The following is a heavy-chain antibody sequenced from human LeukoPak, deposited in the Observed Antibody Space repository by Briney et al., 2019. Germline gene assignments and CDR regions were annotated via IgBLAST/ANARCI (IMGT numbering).Heavy chain of an antibody. J-gene: IGHJ6*03. CDR2: IYHTGTT. CDR1: GYSISSGHS. V-gene: IGHV4-38-2*02. CDR3: ARHWGYFDWLSTLYYYYYMDV. D-gene: IGHD3-9*01. Sequence: SETLSLTCTVSGYSISSGHSWGWIRPPPGKGLEWIGSIYHTGTTYYNPSLKSRVSISIDTSKNQFSLKLSSVTAADTAVYYCARHWGYFDWLSTLYYYYYMDVWGKGTTVTISS.